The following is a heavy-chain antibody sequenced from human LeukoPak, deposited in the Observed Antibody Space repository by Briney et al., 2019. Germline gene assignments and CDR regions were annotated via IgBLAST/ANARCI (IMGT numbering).Heavy chain of an antibody. CDR1: GFTFSSYE. J-gene: IGHJ5*02. Sequence: SGGSLRLSCAASGFTFSSYEMNWVRQAPGKGLEWVSYISSSGSTIYYADSVKGRFTISRDNAKNTLYLQMNSLRAEDTAVYYCAREERYNWFDPWGQGTLVTVSS. CDR3: AREERYNWFDP. V-gene: IGHV3-48*03. CDR2: ISSSGSTI.